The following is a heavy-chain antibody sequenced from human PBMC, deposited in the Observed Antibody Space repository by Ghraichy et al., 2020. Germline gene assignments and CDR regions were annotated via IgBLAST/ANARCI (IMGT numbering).Heavy chain of an antibody. V-gene: IGHV4-31*03. Sequence: LRLSCTVSGASISSGAHYWSWIRQHPGKGLEYIGYIYYSGTTNYNPSLKSRVTISVDTSKNQFSLRLSSVTAADTAVYYCARIAGGGNYFDDWGQGTLVTVSS. CDR2: IYYSGTT. J-gene: IGHJ4*02. CDR1: GASISSGAHY. CDR3: ARIAGGGNYFDD. D-gene: IGHD5-24*01.